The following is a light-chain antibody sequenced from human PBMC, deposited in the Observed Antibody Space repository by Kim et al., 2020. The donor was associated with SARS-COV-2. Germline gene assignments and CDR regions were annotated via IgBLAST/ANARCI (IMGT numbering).Light chain of an antibody. V-gene: IGKV3-11*01. CDR2: DAS. J-gene: IGKJ4*01. CDR3: QQRYSWPPLT. Sequence: EIVLTQSPATLSLSPGERATLSCRASQSVTHHLAWYQQKRGQAPRLLIYDASNRATGIPARFSGSGSGTDFNLTINSLEPEDFAVYYCQQRYSWPPLTFRGGTKVDI. CDR1: QSVTHH.